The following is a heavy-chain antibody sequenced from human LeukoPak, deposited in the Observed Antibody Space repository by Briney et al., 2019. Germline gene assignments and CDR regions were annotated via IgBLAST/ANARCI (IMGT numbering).Heavy chain of an antibody. J-gene: IGHJ3*02. CDR1: GFTFSDYY. V-gene: IGHV3-11*04. D-gene: IGHD3-9*01. Sequence: PGGSLRLSYAASGFTFSDYYMSWIRQAPGKGLEWVSYISSSGSTIYYADSVKGRFTISRDNAKNSLYLQMNSLRAEDTAVYYCARGAGRYFDWLLSPDAFDIWGQGTMVTVSS. CDR3: ARGAGRYFDWLLSPDAFDI. CDR2: ISSSGSTI.